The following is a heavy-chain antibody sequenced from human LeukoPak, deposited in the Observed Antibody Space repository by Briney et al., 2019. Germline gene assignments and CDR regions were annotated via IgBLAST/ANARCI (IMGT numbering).Heavy chain of an antibody. CDR1: GGSFSSGKYY. CDR2: SFYSAIT. CDR3: AGLEFNWFDP. J-gene: IGHJ5*02. Sequence: SETLSLTCSVSGGSFSSGKYYWSWIRQTPGKGLEWIGYSFYSAITNYNPSFKSRVTISVDTSTNQFSLKLTSVTAADTAVYYCAGLEFNWFDPWGQGILVTVSS. D-gene: IGHD3-10*01. V-gene: IGHV4-61*01.